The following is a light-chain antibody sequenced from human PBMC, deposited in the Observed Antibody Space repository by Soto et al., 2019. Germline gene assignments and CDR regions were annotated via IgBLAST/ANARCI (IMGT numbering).Light chain of an antibody. CDR2: GNS. V-gene: IGLV1-40*01. Sequence: QSVLTQPPSVSGAPGQRVTISCTGSSSNIGAGYDLHWYQQLAGKAPKLLIYGNSNRPSGVPDRFSGSKSGTSASLAIAGLHAEDEADYYCQSYDSSLSAYVFGTGTKVTVL. J-gene: IGLJ1*01. CDR3: QSYDSSLSAYV. CDR1: SSNIGAGYD.